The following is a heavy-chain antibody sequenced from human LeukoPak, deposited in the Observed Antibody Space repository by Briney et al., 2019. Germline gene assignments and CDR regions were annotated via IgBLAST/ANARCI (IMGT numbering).Heavy chain of an antibody. J-gene: IGHJ3*02. V-gene: IGHV4-34*01. D-gene: IGHD3-10*02. Sequence: SETLSLTCAVYGGSFSGYYWSWIRQPPGKGLEWIGEINHSGSTNYSPSLKSRVTISVDTSKNQFSLKLSSVTAADTAVYYCARSRVFRDAFDIWGQGTMVTVSS. CDR3: ARSRVFRDAFDI. CDR2: INHSGST. CDR1: GGSFSGYY.